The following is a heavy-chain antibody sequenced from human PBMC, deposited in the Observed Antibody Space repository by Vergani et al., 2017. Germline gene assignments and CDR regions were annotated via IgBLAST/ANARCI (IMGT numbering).Heavy chain of an antibody. J-gene: IGHJ4*02. D-gene: IGHD2-15*01. V-gene: IGHV4-61*02. CDR3: ARGSCLGGSCDKPLFDY. CDR1: GGSINSHNYY. CDR2: IHTSGST. Sequence: QVQLQESGPGLVKPSQTLSLTCTGSGGSINSHNYYWSWIRQPAGKGLEWIGRIHTSGSTNYNPSLKSRVTMSEDTSKNQFSLNLTSVTAADTAVYFCARGSCLGGSCDKPLFDYWGQGILVTVSS.